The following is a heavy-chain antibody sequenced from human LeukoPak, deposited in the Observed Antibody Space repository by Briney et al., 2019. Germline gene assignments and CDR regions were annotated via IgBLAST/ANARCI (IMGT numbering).Heavy chain of an antibody. V-gene: IGHV4-34*01. J-gene: IGHJ5*02. CDR2: INHSGST. Sequence: SETLSLTCAVYGGSFSGYYWSWIRQPPGKGLEWIGEINHSGSTNYNPSFKSRVTISVDTSKNQFSLKLSSVTAADTAVYYCARGYNWFDPWGQGTLVTVSS. CDR1: GGSFSGYY. CDR3: ARGYNWFDP.